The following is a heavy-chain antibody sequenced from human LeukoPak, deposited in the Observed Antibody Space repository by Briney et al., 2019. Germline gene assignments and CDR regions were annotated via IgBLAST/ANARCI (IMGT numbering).Heavy chain of an antibody. CDR3: AREGQYQLLFRWFDP. Sequence: GGSLRLSCAASGFTFDDYGMSWVRQGPGKGLEWVSGINWNGGSTGYADSVKGRFTISRDNAKNSLYLQMNSLRAEDTAVYYCAREGQYQLLFRWFDPWGQGTLVTVSS. V-gene: IGHV3-20*04. CDR2: INWNGGST. D-gene: IGHD2-2*01. J-gene: IGHJ5*02. CDR1: GFTFDDYG.